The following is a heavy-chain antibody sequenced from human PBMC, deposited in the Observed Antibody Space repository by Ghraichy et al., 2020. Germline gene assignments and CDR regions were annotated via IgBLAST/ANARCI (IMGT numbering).Heavy chain of an antibody. CDR2: INSDGSST. V-gene: IGHV3-74*01. D-gene: IGHD3-3*01. CDR3: ARGGSGIFGVGVLDY. Sequence: GGSLRLSCAASGFTFSSYWMHWVRQAPGKGLVWVSRINSDGSSTSYADSVKGRFTISRDNAKNTLYLQMNSLRAEDTAVYYCARGGSGIFGVGVLDYWGQGTLVTVSS. J-gene: IGHJ4*02. CDR1: GFTFSSYW.